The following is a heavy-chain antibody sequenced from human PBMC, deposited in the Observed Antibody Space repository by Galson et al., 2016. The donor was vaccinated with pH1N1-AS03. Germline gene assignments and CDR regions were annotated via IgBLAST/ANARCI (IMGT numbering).Heavy chain of an antibody. J-gene: IGHJ4*02. CDR3: TRSRYYNTNLYYSDY. D-gene: IGHD2/OR15-2a*01. V-gene: IGHV2-5*02. CDR1: GFSLATSGVG. Sequence: PALVKPTQTLTLTCAFSGFSLATSGVGVGWIRQLPGKALEWLALIYWDDDKLYNPSLKSRLNVTKDTSKNLVVLTLTDMDPVDTATYFCTRSRYYNTNLYYSDYWGQGTLVTVSS. CDR2: IYWDDDK.